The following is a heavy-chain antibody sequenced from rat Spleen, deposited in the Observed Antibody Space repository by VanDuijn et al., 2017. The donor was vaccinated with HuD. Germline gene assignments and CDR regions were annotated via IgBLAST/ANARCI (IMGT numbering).Heavy chain of an antibody. CDR2: ISYDGSTA. V-gene: IGHV5-22*01. CDR1: GFTFSNYD. CDR3: AKDRHYISSYYYVMDA. D-gene: IGHD1-2*01. J-gene: IGHJ4*01. Sequence: EVQLVESGGGLVQPGRSMKLSCAASGFTFSNYDMVWVRQAPTKGLKWVSSISYDGSTAYYRDSVKGRFTISRDNAKSTLYLQMNSLRSEDTATYYCAKDRHYISSYYYVMDAWGQGASVTVSS.